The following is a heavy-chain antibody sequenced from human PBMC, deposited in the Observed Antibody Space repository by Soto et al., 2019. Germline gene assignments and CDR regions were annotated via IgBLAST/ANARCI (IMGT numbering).Heavy chain of an antibody. CDR3: ARALIQSIAARPSNYFDY. J-gene: IGHJ4*02. CDR2: ISSSSSYI. Sequence: PGGSLRLSCAASGFTFSSYSMNWVRQAPGKGLEWVSSISSSSSYIYYADSVKGRFTVSRDNAKNSLYLQMNSLRAEDTAVYYCARALIQSIAARPSNYFDYWGQGTLVTVSS. V-gene: IGHV3-21*01. D-gene: IGHD6-6*01. CDR1: GFTFSSYS.